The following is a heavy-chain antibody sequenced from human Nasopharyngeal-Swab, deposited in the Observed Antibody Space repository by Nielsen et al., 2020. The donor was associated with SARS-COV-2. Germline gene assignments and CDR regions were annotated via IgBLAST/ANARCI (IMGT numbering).Heavy chain of an antibody. CDR2: IYWDDDK. CDR3: ARDYDSSGYYHNVFDY. Sequence: WIRQPPGKALEWLALIYWDDDKRYSPSLKSRLTITKDTSKNQVVLTMTNMDPVDTATYYCARDYDSSGYYHNVFDYWGQGTLVTVSS. D-gene: IGHD3-22*01. J-gene: IGHJ4*02. V-gene: IGHV2-5*02.